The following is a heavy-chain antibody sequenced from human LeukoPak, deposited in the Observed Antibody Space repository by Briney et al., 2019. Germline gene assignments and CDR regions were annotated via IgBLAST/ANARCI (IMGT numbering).Heavy chain of an antibody. CDR2: IDPDSGGT. Sequence: ASVKVSCKASAYTFSTYLLHWVRQAPGQGLEWMGWIDPDSGGTNYAQKFQGRVTMTRDTSISTAYMELSRLNSDDTALYYCARGPNYYGSGRSWFDPWGQGTLVTVSS. D-gene: IGHD3-10*01. J-gene: IGHJ5*02. V-gene: IGHV1-2*02. CDR1: AYTFSTYL. CDR3: ARGPNYYGSGRSWFDP.